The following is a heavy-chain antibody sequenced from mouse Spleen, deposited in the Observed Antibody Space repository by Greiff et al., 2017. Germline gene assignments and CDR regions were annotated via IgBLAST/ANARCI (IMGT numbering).Heavy chain of an antibody. V-gene: IGHV3-6*01. D-gene: IGHD1-1*01. Sequence: EVQLQQSGPGLVKPSQSLSLTCSVTGYSITSGYYWNWIRQFPGNKLEWMGYISYDGSNNYNPSLKNRTPITRDTPKNQFFLKLNSVTTEDTATYYCARGGYGSSLFGFWGQGTTLTGSS. J-gene: IGHJ2*01. CDR2: ISYDGSN. CDR1: GYSITSGYY. CDR3: ARGGYGSSLFGF.